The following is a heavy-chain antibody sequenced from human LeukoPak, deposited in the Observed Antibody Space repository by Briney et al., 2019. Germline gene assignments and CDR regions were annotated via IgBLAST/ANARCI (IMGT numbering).Heavy chain of an antibody. V-gene: IGHV4-59*01. CDR1: GGSISSYY. CDR2: IYYSGST. J-gene: IGHJ4*02. CDR3: ARGLDGYYPFDY. D-gene: IGHD5-24*01. Sequence: NPSETLSFTCTVSGGSISSYYWSWIRQPPGKGLEWIGYIYYSGSTNYNPSLKSRVTISVDTSKNQFSLKLSSVTAADTAVYYCARGLDGYYPFDYWGQGTLVTVSS.